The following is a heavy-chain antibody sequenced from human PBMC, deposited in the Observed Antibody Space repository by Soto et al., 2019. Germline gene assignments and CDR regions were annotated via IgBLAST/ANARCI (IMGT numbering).Heavy chain of an antibody. V-gene: IGHV6-1*01. D-gene: IGHD6-13*01. CDR1: GDSVSSDSAA. CDR2: TYYRSKWYN. Sequence: SQTLSLTCAISGDSVSSDSAAWNWFRQSPSRGLEWLGRTYYRSKWYNDYAVSVKSRITINPDTSRNQFSLQLNSVTPEDTAVYYYTRGVSSWYYFDYWGQGTLVTVSS. J-gene: IGHJ4*02. CDR3: TRGVSSWYYFDY.